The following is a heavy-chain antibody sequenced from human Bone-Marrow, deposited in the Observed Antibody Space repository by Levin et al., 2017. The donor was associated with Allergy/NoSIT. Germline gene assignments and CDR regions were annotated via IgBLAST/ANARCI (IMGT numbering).Heavy chain of an antibody. J-gene: IGHJ6*02. D-gene: IGHD3-3*01. CDR3: ARDLRLTIFGVVTVTPYYYGMDV. Sequence: KTSETLSLTCTVSGGSISSYYWSWIRQPAGKGLEWIGRIYTSGSTNYNPSLKSRVTMSVDTSKNQFSLKLSSVTAADTAVYYCARDLRLTIFGVVTVTPYYYGMDVWGQGTTVTVSS. CDR1: GGSISSYY. V-gene: IGHV4-4*07. CDR2: IYTSGST.